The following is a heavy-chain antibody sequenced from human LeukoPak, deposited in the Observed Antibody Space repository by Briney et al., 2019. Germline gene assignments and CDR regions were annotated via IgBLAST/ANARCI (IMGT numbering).Heavy chain of an antibody. V-gene: IGHV4-30-2*01. CDR3: ARGPTMEYGMDV. CDR2: INHSGST. Sequence: PSQTLSLTCAVSGGSISSGGYYWSWIRQPPGKGLEWIGEINHSGSTNYNPSLKSRVTISVDTSKNQFSLKLSSVTAADTAVYYCARGPTMEYGMDVWGQGTTVTVSS. CDR1: GGSISSGGYY. D-gene: IGHD3-10*01. J-gene: IGHJ6*02.